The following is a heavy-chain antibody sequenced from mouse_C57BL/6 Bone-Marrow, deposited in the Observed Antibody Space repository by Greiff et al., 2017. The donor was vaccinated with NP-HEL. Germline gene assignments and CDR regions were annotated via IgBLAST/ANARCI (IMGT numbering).Heavy chain of an antibody. Sequence: VQLKESGAELVRPGASVKLSCKASGYTFTDYYINWVKQRPGQGLEWIARIYPGSGNTYYNEKFKGKATLTAEKSSSTAYMQLSSLTSEDSAVYFCARDYGSSYGFAYWGQGTLLTVSA. CDR2: IYPGSGNT. CDR1: GYTFTDYY. CDR3: ARDYGSSYGFAY. V-gene: IGHV1-76*01. J-gene: IGHJ3*01. D-gene: IGHD1-1*01.